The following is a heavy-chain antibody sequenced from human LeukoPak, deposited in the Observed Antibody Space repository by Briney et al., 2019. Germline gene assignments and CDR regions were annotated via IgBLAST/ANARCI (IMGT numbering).Heavy chain of an antibody. V-gene: IGHV3-11*01. J-gene: IGHJ4*02. CDR1: GFTFSDYY. CDR2: ISSSGSTI. Sequence: PGGSLRLSCAASGFTFSDYYMSWIRQAPGKGLEWVSYISSSGSTIYYADSVKGRSTISRDNAKNSLYLQMNSLRAEDTAVYYCARDQVRYSSSPGYWGQGTLVTVSS. D-gene: IGHD6-6*01. CDR3: ARDQVRYSSSPGY.